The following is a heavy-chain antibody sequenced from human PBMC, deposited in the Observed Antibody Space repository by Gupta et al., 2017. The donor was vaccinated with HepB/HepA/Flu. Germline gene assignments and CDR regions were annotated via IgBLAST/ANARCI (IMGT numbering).Heavy chain of an antibody. J-gene: IGHJ6*02. CDR1: GYSFPRHY. CDR3: ARAEDSTTWYPLDV. D-gene: IGHD2/OR15-2a*01. Sequence: QIQLVHSGGEVKKPAAAVKVSCTASGYSFPRHYIYCVRQAPGQGLEWMGVSHPGAGSTTYAQKFQGRVTMTRDTSTSTVYMELSSLTSEDTAVYYCARAEDSTTWYPLDVWGQGTTVTVSS. CDR2: SHPGAGST. V-gene: IGHV1-46*01.